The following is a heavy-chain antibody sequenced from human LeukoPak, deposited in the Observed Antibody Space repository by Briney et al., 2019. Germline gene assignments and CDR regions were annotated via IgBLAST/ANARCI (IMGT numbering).Heavy chain of an antibody. J-gene: IGHJ4*02. CDR2: INTNYGNH. Sequence: ASVTVSLKGAVYTFTSYAMNWVRQPPAQGLEWVGWINTNYGNHTYAQGFTEWLVLYLDTSASTAYLQISSLEDEDTAVYYCAKGGRAYYYDISGYYYSDYWGQETLVTVS. D-gene: IGHD3-22*01. CDR1: VYTFTSYA. CDR3: AKGGRAYYYDISGYYYSDY. V-gene: IGHV7-4-1*02.